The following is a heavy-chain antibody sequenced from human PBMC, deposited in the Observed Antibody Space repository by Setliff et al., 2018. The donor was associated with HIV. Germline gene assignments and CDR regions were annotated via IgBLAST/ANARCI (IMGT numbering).Heavy chain of an antibody. D-gene: IGHD3-10*01. CDR2: IYYIGNT. Sequence: SETLSLTCTVSGSSISSGSYYWSWIRQPPGKGLEWIGYIYYIGNTNYNPSLKGRVTLSVDTSKNQLSLKLSSVTAADTAVYYCARVRSYGSAYDAFDVWGPGTMVTVSS. V-gene: IGHV4-61*01. J-gene: IGHJ3*01. CDR3: ARVRSYGSAYDAFDV. CDR1: GSSISSGSYY.